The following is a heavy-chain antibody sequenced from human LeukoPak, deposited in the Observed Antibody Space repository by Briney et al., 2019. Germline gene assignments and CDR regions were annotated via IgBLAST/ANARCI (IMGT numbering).Heavy chain of an antibody. CDR1: DGSFSGYY. J-gene: IGHJ3*02. CDR3: ATYARRVVVPGTQHDAFDI. D-gene: IGHD2-2*01. CDR2: IIHSGST. Sequence: PSETLSLTCAVYDGSFSGYYWSWIRQPPGKGLEWIGEIIHSGSTTYNPSLKSRVTISIDTSKNQFSLKLTSVTAADTAVYYCATYARRVVVPGTQHDAFDIWGQGTMATVSS. V-gene: IGHV4-34*12.